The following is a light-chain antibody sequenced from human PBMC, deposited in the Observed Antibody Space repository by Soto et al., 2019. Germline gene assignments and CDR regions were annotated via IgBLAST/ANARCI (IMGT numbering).Light chain of an antibody. CDR1: SSDIGGYNY. J-gene: IGLJ2*01. CDR2: GVS. Sequence: QSALTQPASVAGSPGQSITISCTGTSSDIGGYNYVSWYQQHPDKAPQLMIYGVSNRPSGISNRFSASKSGNTASLTISGRQAEDEADYYCSSYSSGSTLVVFGGGTKRTVL. V-gene: IGLV2-14*01. CDR3: SSYSSGSTLVV.